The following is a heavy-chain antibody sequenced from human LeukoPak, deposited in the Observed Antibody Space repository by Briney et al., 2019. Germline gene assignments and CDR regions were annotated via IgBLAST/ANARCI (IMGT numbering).Heavy chain of an antibody. CDR3: ARDRYSGTYYP. D-gene: IGHD1-26*01. CDR2: IYYSGST. J-gene: IGHJ5*02. Sequence: PSETLSLTCTVSGASISSSSFYWGWIRQPPGKGLEGIGSIYYSGSTYYNPSLKSRVTISVDTSKNQFSLKLSSVTAADTAVYYCARDRYSGTYYPWGQGTLVTVSS. V-gene: IGHV4-39*07. CDR1: GASISSSSFY.